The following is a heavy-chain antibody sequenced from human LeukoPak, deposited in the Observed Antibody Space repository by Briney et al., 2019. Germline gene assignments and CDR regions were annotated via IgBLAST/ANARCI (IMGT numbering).Heavy chain of an antibody. CDR1: GFFFSSYW. CDR3: ARREYSTIRY. V-gene: IGHV3-7*03. D-gene: IGHD4-11*01. Sequence: GGSLRLFCAASGFFFSSYWMSWVRQAPGKGLEWVANIKLDGSEKNYVDSVRGRFTISRDNAKNSLFLQMNSLRAEDTAVYYCARREYSTIRYWGQGTPVTVSS. CDR2: IKLDGSEK. J-gene: IGHJ4*02.